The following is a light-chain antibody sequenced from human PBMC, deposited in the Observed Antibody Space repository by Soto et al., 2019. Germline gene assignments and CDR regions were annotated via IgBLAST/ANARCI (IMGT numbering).Light chain of an antibody. J-gene: IGKJ1*01. CDR1: QSISSN. Sequence: ERVMTQSPATLSVSPGERATLSCRASQSISSNLAWYQQKPGQAPRLLIYGASTRATGIPARFSGSGSGTEFTLTISSLQSEDFAVYYCQQRSNWPKTFGQGTKVDIK. CDR2: GAS. CDR3: QQRSNWPKT. V-gene: IGKV3-15*01.